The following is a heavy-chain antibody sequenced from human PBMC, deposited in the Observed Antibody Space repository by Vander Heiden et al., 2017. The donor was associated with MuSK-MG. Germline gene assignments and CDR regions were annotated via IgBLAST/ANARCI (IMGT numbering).Heavy chain of an antibody. Sequence: EMQMLESGGGWVQTGGSMRLSCAAPRFPFSSHAMSWITQAPGKGLEGVSAISGSGGSTYYADSVKGRFTISRDNSKNTLYLKMNSLRADDTGVDYCAKDLLWFGEFFPWGQGTLVAVSS. V-gene: IGHV3-23*01. CDR1: RFPFSSHA. CDR3: AKDLLWFGEFFP. D-gene: IGHD3-10*01. J-gene: IGHJ5*02. CDR2: ISGSGGST.